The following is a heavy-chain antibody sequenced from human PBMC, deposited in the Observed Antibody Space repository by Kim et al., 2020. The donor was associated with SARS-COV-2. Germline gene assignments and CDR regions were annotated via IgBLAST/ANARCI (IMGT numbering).Heavy chain of an antibody. D-gene: IGHD3-9*01. J-gene: IGHJ4*02. CDR1: GFIFNNYA. V-gene: IGHV3-9*01. Sequence: GGPLRLSCAASGFIFNNYAMHWVRQRPDKGLEWVSSISWNNDVIGYADSVKGRFTISRDNARSSLFLQMRSLRPEDTAFYFCAKDRALIRQGLSTRYFDLTLDFWGQGIPVSVSS. CDR2: ISWNNDVI. CDR3: AKDRALIRQGLSTRYFDLTLDF.